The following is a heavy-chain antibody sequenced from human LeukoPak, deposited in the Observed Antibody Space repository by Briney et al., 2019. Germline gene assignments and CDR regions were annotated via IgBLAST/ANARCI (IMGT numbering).Heavy chain of an antibody. CDR2: IIPIFGTA. Sequence: SVKVSCKASGGTFSSYAISWVRQAPGQGLEWMGGIIPIFGTANYAQKFQGRVTITADESTSTAYMELSSLRSEDTAVYYCARGLVEMATIRSDAFDIWGQGTMVTVSS. J-gene: IGHJ3*02. CDR1: GGTFSSYA. D-gene: IGHD5-24*01. CDR3: ARGLVEMATIRSDAFDI. V-gene: IGHV1-69*13.